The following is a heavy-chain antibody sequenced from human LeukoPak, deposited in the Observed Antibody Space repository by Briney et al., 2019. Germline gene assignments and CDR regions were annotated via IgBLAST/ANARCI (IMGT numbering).Heavy chain of an antibody. CDR2: VHGDGYSI. J-gene: IGHJ4*02. D-gene: IGHD1-26*01. Sequence: PGGSLRLSCTASGFPFSSYAIYWVRQAPGKGLVWVARVHGDGYSISYADSVRGRFTIYRDNAKDTLYLHMNSLRPEDTAVYYCATAQVGAPTDFWGQGTRVTVSS. CDR3: ATAQVGAPTDF. V-gene: IGHV3-74*01. CDR1: GFPFSSYA.